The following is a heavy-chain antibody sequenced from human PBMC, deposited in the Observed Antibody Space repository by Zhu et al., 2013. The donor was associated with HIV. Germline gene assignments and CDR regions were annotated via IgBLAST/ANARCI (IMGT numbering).Heavy chain of an antibody. D-gene: IGHD1-26*01. V-gene: IGHV1-18*01. CDR3: ARDNRDNWDTGGWLDP. CDR1: GYTFIRYG. J-gene: IGHJ5*02. CDR2: ISPWNGNT. Sequence: QVQLVQSGGEVRKPGASVKVSCKASGYTFIRYGITWVRQAPGQGLEWVGWISPWNGNTNYAQSLQGRVVMTTDTSTNTAYMELWNLKSADTALYFCARDNRDNWDTGGWLDPWGQGTLVTVSS.